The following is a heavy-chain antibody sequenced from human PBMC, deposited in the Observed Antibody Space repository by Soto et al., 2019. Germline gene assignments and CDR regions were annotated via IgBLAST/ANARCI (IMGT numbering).Heavy chain of an antibody. CDR1: GDSISDLYYF. Sequence: SETLSLTCSVSGDSISDLYYFWAWIRQPPGQALEYIGYIYKSATTYYNPSFESRVAISVDTSKSQFSLNVTSVTAADTAVYFCARGRYCLTGRCFPNWFDSWGQGALVTVSS. CDR3: ARGRYCLTGRCFPNWFDS. J-gene: IGHJ5*01. D-gene: IGHD7-27*01. CDR2: IYKSATT. V-gene: IGHV4-30-4*01.